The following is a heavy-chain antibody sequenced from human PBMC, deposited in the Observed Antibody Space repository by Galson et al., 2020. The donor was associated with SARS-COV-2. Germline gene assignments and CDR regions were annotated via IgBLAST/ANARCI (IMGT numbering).Heavy chain of an antibody. Sequence: ASVTVSCKASSSPTVNDGIDWVRQAPGQGLQWVGWVRPPSDQNNLAQDFEGRVIMTTEILTPTVYLELEGLTYDDTAVYYCARSVSGYSSHYFHYLDVWGGGTTITVSS. CDR3: ARSVSGYSSHYFHYLDV. CDR1: SSPTVNDG. J-gene: IGHJ6*03. CDR2: VRPPSDQN. V-gene: IGHV1-18*04. D-gene: IGHD5-12*01.